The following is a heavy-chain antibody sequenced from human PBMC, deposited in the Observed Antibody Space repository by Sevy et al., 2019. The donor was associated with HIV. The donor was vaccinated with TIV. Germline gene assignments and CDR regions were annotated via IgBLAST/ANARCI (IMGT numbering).Heavy chain of an antibody. CDR3: ANSPLYSSSSGGYYFDY. D-gene: IGHD6-6*01. V-gene: IGHV3-23*01. Sequence: GGSLRLPCAASGFTFSSYAMSWVRQAPGKGLEWVSAISGSGGSTYYADSVKGRFTISRDNSKNTLYLQMNSLRAEDTAVYYCANSPLYSSSSGGYYFDYWGQGTLVTVSS. CDR1: GFTFSSYA. J-gene: IGHJ4*02. CDR2: ISGSGGST.